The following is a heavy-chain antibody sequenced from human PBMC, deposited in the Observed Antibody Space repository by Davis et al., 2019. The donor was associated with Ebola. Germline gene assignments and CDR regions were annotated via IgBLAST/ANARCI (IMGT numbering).Heavy chain of an antibody. J-gene: IGHJ4*02. CDR3: ASGPSDYYSLPPQDY. CDR1: GFTFSTCA. D-gene: IGHD3-10*01. V-gene: IGHV3-30*02. CDR2: IRPDGRSQ. Sequence: PGGSLRLSCPASGFTFSTCAMHWVRQAPGKGLEWVALIRPDGRSQKYADSVQGRFSISRDNSKSTLYLQMNTLKVEDTAVYYCASGPSDYYSLPPQDYWGQGTRVTVSS.